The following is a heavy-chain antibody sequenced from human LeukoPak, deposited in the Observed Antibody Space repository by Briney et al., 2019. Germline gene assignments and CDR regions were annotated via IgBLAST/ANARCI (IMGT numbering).Heavy chain of an antibody. CDR2: FSGSGSYM. Sequence: GGSLRLSCAASGFTFSNYNMNWVRQAPGKGLEWVSSFSGSGSYMYYADSVKGRFTISRDNSKNTLYLQMNSLRAEDTALYYCAKEMAAGGADAFDIWGQGTMVTVSS. V-gene: IGHV3-21*04. CDR1: GFTFSNYN. D-gene: IGHD6-13*01. J-gene: IGHJ3*02. CDR3: AKEMAAGGADAFDI.